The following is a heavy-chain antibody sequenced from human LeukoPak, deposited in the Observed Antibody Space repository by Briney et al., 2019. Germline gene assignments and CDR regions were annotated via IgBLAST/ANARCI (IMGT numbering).Heavy chain of an antibody. J-gene: IGHJ4*02. CDR3: ARRYYYDSSGYYYVY. CDR1: GGTFSSYA. CDR2: IVPVFGTA. Sequence: SVKLSCTASGGTFSSYAISWVRQAPGQGLEWMGGIVPVFGTANYAQEFQGRVTITADESTSTAYMELSSLRPEDTAVYYCARRYYYDSSGYYYVYWGQGTLVTVSS. D-gene: IGHD3-22*01. V-gene: IGHV1-69*13.